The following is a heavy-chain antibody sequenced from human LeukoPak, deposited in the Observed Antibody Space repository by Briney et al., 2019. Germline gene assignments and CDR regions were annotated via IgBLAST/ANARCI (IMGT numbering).Heavy chain of an antibody. CDR3: TRGSGRFEY. Sequence: GGSLRLSCSTSGFNLGDFPMAWLRQAPGKGLEWVRYIRAKEYGGPAEYGPSVKGRFFVSRDDAKGIDYLQMNSLKSEDTAVYYCTRGSGRFEYWGQGPVVAVS. V-gene: IGHV3-49*03. CDR2: IRAKEYGGPA. J-gene: IGHJ4*02. D-gene: IGHD1-26*01. CDR1: GFNLGDFP.